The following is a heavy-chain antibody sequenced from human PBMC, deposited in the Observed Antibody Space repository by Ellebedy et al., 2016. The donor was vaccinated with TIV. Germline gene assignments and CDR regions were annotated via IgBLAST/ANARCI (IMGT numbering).Heavy chain of an antibody. J-gene: IGHJ3*02. CDR1: GYTFTSYG. V-gene: IGHV1-18*04. CDR3: ARPAVEYYYDSSASSPSLGAFDI. D-gene: IGHD3-22*01. Sequence: AASVKVSCKASGYTFTSYGLSWVRQAPGQGLEWMGWISAYNGNTNYAQELQGRVTMTTDTSTSTAYMELRSLRSDDTAVYYCARPAVEYYYDSSASSPSLGAFDIWGQGTMVTVSS. CDR2: ISAYNGNT.